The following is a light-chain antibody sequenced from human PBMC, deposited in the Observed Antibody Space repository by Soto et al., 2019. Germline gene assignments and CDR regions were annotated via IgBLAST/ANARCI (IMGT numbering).Light chain of an antibody. V-gene: IGKV3-20*01. CDR1: QSVSSSF. J-gene: IGKJ1*01. CDR2: ATS. Sequence: EILLTQSPATLSLSPGEGATLSCRASQSVSSSFLAWYQQQPGQAPRLLIYATSRRAPGIPDRFSGSGSGTDFTLTISRLEPEDFAVYCCHQFDSSLTFGQGTKVEIK. CDR3: HQFDSSLT.